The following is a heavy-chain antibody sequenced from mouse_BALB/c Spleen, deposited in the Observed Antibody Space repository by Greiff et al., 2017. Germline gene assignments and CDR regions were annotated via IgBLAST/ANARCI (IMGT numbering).Heavy chain of an antibody. CDR3: AREGVGFAY. CDR1: GYTFTSYY. V-gene: IGHV1S56*01. J-gene: IGHJ3*01. Sequence: VQLQQSGPELVKPGASVRISCKASGYTFTSYYIHWVKQRPGQGLEWIGWIYPGNVNTKYNEKFKGKATLTADKSSSTAYMQLSSLTSEDSAVYFCAREGVGFAYWGQGTLVTVSA. CDR2: IYPGNVNT.